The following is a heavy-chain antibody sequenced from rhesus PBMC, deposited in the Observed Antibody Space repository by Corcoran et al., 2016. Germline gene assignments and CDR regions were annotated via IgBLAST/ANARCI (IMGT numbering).Heavy chain of an antibody. V-gene: IGHV4-169*02. Sequence: QLQLQESGPGLVKPSETLSVTCAVSGGSISSSYWSWIRQAPGKGLEWIGYIYGSVSSTNDNPSLKSRVTLSVDTSKNQLSLKLSSVTAADTAVYYCARDTAGTFRYWGQGVLVTVSS. D-gene: IGHD5-24*01. CDR3: ARDTAGTFRY. CDR1: GGSISSSY. CDR2: IYGSVSST. J-gene: IGHJ4*01.